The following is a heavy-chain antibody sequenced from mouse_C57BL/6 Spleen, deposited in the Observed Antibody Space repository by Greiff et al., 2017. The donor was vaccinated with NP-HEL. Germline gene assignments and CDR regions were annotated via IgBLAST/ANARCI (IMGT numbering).Heavy chain of an antibody. J-gene: IGHJ3*01. D-gene: IGHD1-1*01. CDR3: AREKFYGSSSEGFAY. CDR2: INPNNGGT. Sequence: EVQLQQSGPELVKPGASVKISCKASGYTFTDYYMNWVKQSHGKSLEWIGDINPNNGGTSYNQKFKGKATLTVDKSSSTAYMELRSLTSEDSAVYYCAREKFYGSSSEGFAYWGQGTLVTVSA. V-gene: IGHV1-26*01. CDR1: GYTFTDYY.